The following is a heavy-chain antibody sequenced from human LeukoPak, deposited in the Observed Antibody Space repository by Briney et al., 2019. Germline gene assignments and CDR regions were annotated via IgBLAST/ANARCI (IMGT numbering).Heavy chain of an antibody. CDR2: IYYSGST. CDR1: GVSISSYY. D-gene: IGHD3-10*01. CDR3: ARANPPECDSLRCYGNWFDP. J-gene: IGHJ5*02. V-gene: IGHV4-59*01. Sequence: YPSETLSLTCTVSGVSISSYYWSWIRQPPGKGLEWIGDIYYSGSTDYNPSLKGRVAMSVDTSNNQFSLNLTSVTAADTAVYYCARANPPECDSLRCYGNWFDPWGQGTLVTVSS.